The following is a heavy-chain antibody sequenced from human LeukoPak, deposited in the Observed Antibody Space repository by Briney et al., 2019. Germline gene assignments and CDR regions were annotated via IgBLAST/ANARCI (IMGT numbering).Heavy chain of an antibody. D-gene: IGHD1-26*01. CDR2: VNPSGGST. J-gene: IGHJ4*02. Sequence: ASVKVACKASGYTFTSYYLHWVRQAPGQGLEWMGMVNPSGGSTSYAQKFQGRVTITRDTSTTTVYMELSSLRSDDTAVFYCARRHKHYYQIDYWGQGTLVTVSS. V-gene: IGHV1-46*01. CDR3: ARRHKHYYQIDY. CDR1: GYTFTSYY.